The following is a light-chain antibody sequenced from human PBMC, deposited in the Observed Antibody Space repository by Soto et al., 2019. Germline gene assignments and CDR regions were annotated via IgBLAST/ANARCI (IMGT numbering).Light chain of an antibody. V-gene: IGKV3-20*01. J-gene: IGKJ5*01. CDR2: GAS. CDR3: QPHGCSSTT. CDR1: QSVSSSY. Sequence: TLSLSQGERATLSCRVSQSVSSSYLAWYQQKPGQAPSLLIYGASTMATGIPARFSGSGSGTEFTLTISRLEPEEFAAYDCQPHGCSSTTLAQATLLEIK.